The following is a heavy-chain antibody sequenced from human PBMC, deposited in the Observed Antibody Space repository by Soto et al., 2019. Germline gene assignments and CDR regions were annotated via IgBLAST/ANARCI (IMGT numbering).Heavy chain of an antibody. V-gene: IGHV3-23*01. CDR2: ISGSGGST. CDR1: GFTFSSYV. CDR3: AKAVGDY. Sequence: GGSLRLSCAVSGFTFSSYVMSWVRQAPGKGLEWVSAISGSGGSTYYADPVKGRFTISRDSSKNTIYLQMDRLRADDTAVYYCAKAVGDYWGRGTLVTVSS. J-gene: IGHJ4*02. D-gene: IGHD1-26*01.